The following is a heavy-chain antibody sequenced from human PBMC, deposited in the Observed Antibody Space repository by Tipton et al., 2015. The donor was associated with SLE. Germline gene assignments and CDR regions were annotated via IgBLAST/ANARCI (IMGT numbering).Heavy chain of an antibody. V-gene: IGHV4-34*01. J-gene: IGHJ1*01. Sequence: TLSLTCAVYGGSSSGYYWSWIRQPPGKGLEWIGEINHSGSTNYNPSLKSRVTISVDTSKNQFSLKLSSVTAADTAGYYCASPGSSAPGPYFQHWGQGTLVTVSS. CDR3: ASPGSSAPGPYFQH. CDR2: INHSGST. CDR1: GGSSSGYY. D-gene: IGHD6-25*01.